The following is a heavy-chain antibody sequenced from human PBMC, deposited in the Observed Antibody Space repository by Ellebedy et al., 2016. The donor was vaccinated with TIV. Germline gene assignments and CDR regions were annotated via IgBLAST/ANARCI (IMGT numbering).Heavy chain of an antibody. CDR2: IGWNSGSM. Sequence: SLKISCAGSGFTFDDYAMHLVRQAPGQGLELVSGIGWNSGSMAYADSVKGRFTISRDNAKNSLYLQMNSLRAEDTAVYFCSRGWSTPDYWGQGTLVTVSS. CDR3: SRGWSTPDY. D-gene: IGHD2-15*01. J-gene: IGHJ4*02. V-gene: IGHV3-9*01. CDR1: GFTFDDYA.